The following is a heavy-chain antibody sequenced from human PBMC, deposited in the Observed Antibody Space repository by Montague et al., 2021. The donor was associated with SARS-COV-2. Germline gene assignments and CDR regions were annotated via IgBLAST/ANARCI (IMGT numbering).Heavy chain of an antibody. CDR3: ARGRTVTTFYYYYYYGMDV. CDR1: GGSFSGYY. J-gene: IGHJ6*02. D-gene: IGHD4-17*01. V-gene: IGHV4-34*01. CDR2: INHSGST. Sequence: SETLSLTCAVYGGSFSGYYWSWIRQPPGKGLEWIGEINHSGSTNYNPSLKSRVTISVDTSKNQFSLKLSSVTAADTAAYYCARGRTVTTFYYYYYYGMDVCGQGTTVTVSS.